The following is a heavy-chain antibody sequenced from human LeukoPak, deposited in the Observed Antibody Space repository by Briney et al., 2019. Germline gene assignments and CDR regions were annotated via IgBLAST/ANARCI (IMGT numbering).Heavy chain of an antibody. CDR3: TRDRGAYNLYDY. CDR1: GFTFGDYA. Sequence: GGSLRLSCTASGFTFGDYAMSWIRQAPGKGLEWVGFIRSKAYGETADYAASVKGRYTISRDDSKAIAYLQMNSLKTEDTAVYHCTRDRGAYNLYDYWGQGTLVTVSS. J-gene: IGHJ4*02. CDR2: IRSKAYGETA. D-gene: IGHD1-1*01. V-gene: IGHV3-49*03.